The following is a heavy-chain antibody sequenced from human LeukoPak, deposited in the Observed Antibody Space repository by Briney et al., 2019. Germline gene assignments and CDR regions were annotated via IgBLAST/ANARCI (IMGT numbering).Heavy chain of an antibody. CDR2: IYHSGST. J-gene: IGHJ4*02. V-gene: IGHV4-38-2*02. Sequence: PSETLSLTCTVSGYSISSGYYWGWIRQPPGKGLEWIGSIYHSGSTYYNPSLKSRVTISVDTSKNQFSLKLSSVTAADTAVYYCARLAAAAHMGYYFDYWGQGTLVTVSS. CDR1: GYSISSGYY. D-gene: IGHD6-13*01. CDR3: ARLAAAAHMGYYFDY.